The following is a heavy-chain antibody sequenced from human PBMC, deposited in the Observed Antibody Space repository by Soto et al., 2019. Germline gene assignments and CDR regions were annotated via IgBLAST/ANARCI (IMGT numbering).Heavy chain of an antibody. V-gene: IGHV3-11*06. D-gene: IGHD5-12*01. J-gene: IGHJ6*01. Sequence: PGGSLRLSGAASGFIFSDYYMSWIRQAPGKGLEWVSYVSSSGTYRNYADSVEGRFTISRDNAKNTLFLQMNSLRDEDTAVYFCARDSSRRGYSGHYYEAYFYYGVDVWGQGTTVTVSS. CDR1: GFIFSDYY. CDR2: VSSSGTYR. CDR3: ARDSSRRGYSGHYYEAYFYYGVDV.